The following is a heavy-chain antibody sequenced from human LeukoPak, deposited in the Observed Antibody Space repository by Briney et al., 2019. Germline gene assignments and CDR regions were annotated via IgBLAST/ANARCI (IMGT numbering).Heavy chain of an antibody. Sequence: PSETLSFTCAVYGGSFSGYYWSWIRQPPGKGLEWIGEINHSGSTNYNPSLKSRVTISVDTSKNQFSLKLSSVTAADTAVYYCARDHSVAVPAVAYNWFDPWGQGTLVTASS. CDR2: INHSGST. V-gene: IGHV4-34*01. J-gene: IGHJ5*02. D-gene: IGHD2-2*01. CDR3: ARDHSVAVPAVAYNWFDP. CDR1: GGSFSGYY.